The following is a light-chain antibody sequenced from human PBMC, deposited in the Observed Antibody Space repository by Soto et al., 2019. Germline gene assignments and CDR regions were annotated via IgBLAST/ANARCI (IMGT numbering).Light chain of an antibody. CDR1: QSVSTN. J-gene: IGKJ5*01. CDR3: QRYNNWPPFT. V-gene: IGKV3D-15*01. CDR2: ATS. Sequence: EIVMPQSPATLSVSPGERATLSCRAGQSVSTNLAWYQQKPGQAPRLLIYATSARATGIPARFSGSGSGTEFTLTISNLQSEDFAVYYCQRYNNWPPFTFGQGTRLEIK.